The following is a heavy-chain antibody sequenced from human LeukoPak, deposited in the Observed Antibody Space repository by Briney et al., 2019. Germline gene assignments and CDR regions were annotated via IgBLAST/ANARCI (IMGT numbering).Heavy chain of an antibody. CDR2: INHNGNVN. D-gene: IGHD3-22*01. Sequence: GGSLRLSCAASGFTFSNYWMSWVRQAPGKGLGWVASINHNGNVNYYVDSVKGRFTISRDNAKNSLYLQMNSLRAEDTAVYYCARDKGDYDTSGSLFIFGGQGTLVTVSS. CDR1: GFTFSNYW. V-gene: IGHV3-7*03. J-gene: IGHJ4*02. CDR3: ARDKGDYDTSGSLFIF.